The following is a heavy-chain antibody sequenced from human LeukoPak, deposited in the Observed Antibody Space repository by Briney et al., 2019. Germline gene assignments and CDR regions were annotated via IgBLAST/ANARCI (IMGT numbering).Heavy chain of an antibody. CDR1: GGTFRTNG. D-gene: IGHD2-8*01. Sequence: ASVKVSCKASGGTFRTNGISWVRQGPGQGLEWMGGIIPIFGTTTYAQTFQGRLTITADESTGTAYMQLSSLRSEDTAMYYCARGLPGVLGAPLSLDNWGQGTLVTVSS. J-gene: IGHJ4*02. CDR3: ARGLPGVLGAPLSLDN. CDR2: IIPIFGTT. V-gene: IGHV1-69*13.